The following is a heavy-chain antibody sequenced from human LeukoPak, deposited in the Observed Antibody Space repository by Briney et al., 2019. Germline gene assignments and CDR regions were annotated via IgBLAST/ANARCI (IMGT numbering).Heavy chain of an antibody. V-gene: IGHV4-39*01. D-gene: IGHD5-18*01. CDR2: IYYSGST. CDR3: ARHVSVDTAMVHEFDY. J-gene: IGHJ4*02. CDR1: GGSIGSSSYF. Sequence: SETLSLTCTVSGGSIGSSSYFWGWIRQPPGKGLEWIGSIYYSGSTYYNPSLKSRVTISVDTSQNQFSLKLSSVTAADTAVYYCARHVSVDTAMVHEFDYWGQGTLVTVSS.